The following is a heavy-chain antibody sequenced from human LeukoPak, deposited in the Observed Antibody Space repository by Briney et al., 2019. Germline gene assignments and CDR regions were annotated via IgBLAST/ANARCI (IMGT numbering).Heavy chain of an antibody. D-gene: IGHD2-2*01. CDR3: ASLPGGYCSSTSCPPPQDY. J-gene: IGHJ4*02. CDR2: IYYSGST. CDR1: GGSISSYY. V-gene: IGHV4-39*01. Sequence: SETLSLTCTVSGGSISSYYWGWIRQLPGKGLEWIGSIYYSGSTYYNPSLKSRVTISVDTSKNQFSLKLSSVTAADTAVYYCASLPGGYCSSTSCPPPQDYWGQGTLVTVSS.